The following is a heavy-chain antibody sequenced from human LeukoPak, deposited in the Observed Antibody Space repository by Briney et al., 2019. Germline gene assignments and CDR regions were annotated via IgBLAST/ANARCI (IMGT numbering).Heavy chain of an antibody. CDR2: INSDGSTT. J-gene: IGHJ4*02. Sequence: PGVSLTLSCAASGFTFSSYWMLWVRHAPGKGRMGVSRINSDGSTTTYADSVKGRFTISRDNAKNALYLQMSSLRAEDTAVYYCASAVRYFATIDYWGQGTLVTVSS. CDR1: GFTFSSYW. D-gene: IGHD2/OR15-2a*01. V-gene: IGHV3-74*01. CDR3: ASAVRYFATIDY.